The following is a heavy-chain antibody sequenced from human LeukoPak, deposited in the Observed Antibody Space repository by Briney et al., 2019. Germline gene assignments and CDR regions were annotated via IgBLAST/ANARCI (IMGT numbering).Heavy chain of an antibody. Sequence: PGGSLRLSCAASGFTFSSYGMHWVRQAPGKGLEWVAFIRYDGSNKYYADSVKGRFTISRDNSKNTLYLQMDSLRVEDTAVYYCARGPGTYYDILTGYYYGDYFDYWGQGTLVTVSS. J-gene: IGHJ4*02. CDR2: IRYDGSNK. CDR3: ARGPGTYYDILTGYYYGDYFDY. CDR1: GFTFSSYG. V-gene: IGHV3-30*02. D-gene: IGHD3-9*01.